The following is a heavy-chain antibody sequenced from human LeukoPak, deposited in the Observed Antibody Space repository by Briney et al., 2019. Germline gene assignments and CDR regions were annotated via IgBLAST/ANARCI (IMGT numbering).Heavy chain of an antibody. CDR2: INHSGST. Sequence: SETLSLTCTVSGGSISSGSYYWSWIRQPPGKGLEWIGEINHSGSTNYNPSLKSRVTISVDTSKNQFSLKLSSVTAADTAVYYCARARGRIFDYWGQGTLVTVSS. CDR3: ARARGRIFDY. D-gene: IGHD3-16*01. CDR1: GGSISSGSYY. J-gene: IGHJ4*02. V-gene: IGHV4-39*07.